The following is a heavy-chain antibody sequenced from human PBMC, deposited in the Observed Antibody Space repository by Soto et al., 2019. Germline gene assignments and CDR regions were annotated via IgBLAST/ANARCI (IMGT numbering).Heavy chain of an antibody. J-gene: IGHJ5*02. CDR3: ARGGLRFLEQNWFDP. D-gene: IGHD3-3*01. CDR2: IIPIFGTA. Sequence: QVQLVQSGAEVKKPGSSVKVSCRASGGTFGSYGISWVRQAPGQGLEWMGGIIPIFGTANYAQKFQGRVTITADESTSTAYMDLSSLRSEDTAVYYCARGGLRFLEQNWFDPWGQGTLVTVSS. V-gene: IGHV1-69*12. CDR1: GGTFGSYG.